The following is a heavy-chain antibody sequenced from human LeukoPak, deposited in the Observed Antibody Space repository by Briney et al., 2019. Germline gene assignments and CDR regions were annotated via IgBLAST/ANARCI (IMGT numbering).Heavy chain of an antibody. V-gene: IGHV3-7*01. J-gene: IGHJ4*02. D-gene: IGHD3-22*01. CDR3: ARDISGYSYYFDY. Sequence: GGSLRLSCAASGFTFSSYWMSWVRQAPGKGLEWVANIKQDGSEKYYVDSVKGRFTISRDNAKNSLYLQMNSLRAEDTAVYYCARDISGYSYYFDYWGQGALVTVSP. CDR1: GFTFSSYW. CDR2: IKQDGSEK.